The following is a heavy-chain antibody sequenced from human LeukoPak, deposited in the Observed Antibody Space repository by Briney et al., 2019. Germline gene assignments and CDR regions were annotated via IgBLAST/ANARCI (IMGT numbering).Heavy chain of an antibody. CDR2: INHSGST. J-gene: IGHJ4*02. V-gene: IGHV4-34*01. D-gene: IGHD6-13*01. CDR1: GGSFSGYY. CDR3: ARHGGRSSPFGY. Sequence: KPSETLSLTCAVYGGSFSGYYWSWIRQPPGKGLEWIGEINHSGSTNYNPSLKSRVTISVDTSKNQFSLKLSSVTAADTAVYYCARHGGRSSPFGYWGQGTLVTVSS.